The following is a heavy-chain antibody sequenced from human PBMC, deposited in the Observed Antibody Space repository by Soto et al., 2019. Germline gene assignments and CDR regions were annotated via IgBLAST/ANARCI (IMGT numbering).Heavy chain of an antibody. Sequence: QLQLQESGPGLVKPSETLSLSCTVSGGSISSGYYWGWIRQPPGKGLEWIGSIYYSGTTYYNPSLKSRLTISVATSKNQFSLKLSSATAADTAVYYCASLPFYYDSSGYYNEYFQHWGQGTLVTVSS. D-gene: IGHD3-22*01. CDR1: GGSISSGYY. V-gene: IGHV4-39*01. CDR3: ASLPFYYDSSGYYNEYFQH. J-gene: IGHJ1*01. CDR2: IYYSGTT.